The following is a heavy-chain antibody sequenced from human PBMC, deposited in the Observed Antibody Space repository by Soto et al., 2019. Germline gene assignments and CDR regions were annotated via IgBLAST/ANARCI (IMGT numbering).Heavy chain of an antibody. V-gene: IGHV1-24*01. D-gene: IGHD6-13*01. CDR1: GYTLTELS. CDR3: ATGLPRIAAAGYFEY. Sequence: ASVKVSCKVSGYTLTELSMHWVRQAPGKGLEWMGGFDPEDGETIYAQKFQGRVTMTEDTSTDTAYMELSSLRSEDTAVYYCATGLPRIAAAGYFEYWGQGTLVTVSS. CDR2: FDPEDGET. J-gene: IGHJ4*02.